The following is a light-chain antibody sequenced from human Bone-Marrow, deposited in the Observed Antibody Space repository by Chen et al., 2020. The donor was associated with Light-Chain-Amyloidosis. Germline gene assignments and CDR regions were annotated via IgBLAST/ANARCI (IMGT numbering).Light chain of an antibody. CDR3: QSTDSTATYGV. Sequence: SYELTQPPSVPVSPGQTARITCSGDALPKQYVYWFQQKPGQAPVLVMYKDNERPSGIPERFSGSSSGTTVTLTISRGQTEDEAEYYCQSTDSTATYGVFGGGTQLTVL. CDR1: ALPKQY. V-gene: IGLV3-25*03. J-gene: IGLJ3*02. CDR2: KDN.